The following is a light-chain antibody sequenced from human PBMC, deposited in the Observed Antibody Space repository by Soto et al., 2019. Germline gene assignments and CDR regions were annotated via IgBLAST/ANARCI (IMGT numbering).Light chain of an antibody. CDR2: DVS. CDR1: SSDVGGYNY. CDR3: CSYAGSYTPWV. Sequence: QSVLTQPRSVSGSPGQSVTISCTGTSSDVGGYNYVSWHQQHPGKAPKLMIYDVSKRPSGVPDRFSGSKSGNTASLTISGLQAEDEADYYCCSYAGSYTPWVFGTGTKLTVL. J-gene: IGLJ1*01. V-gene: IGLV2-11*01.